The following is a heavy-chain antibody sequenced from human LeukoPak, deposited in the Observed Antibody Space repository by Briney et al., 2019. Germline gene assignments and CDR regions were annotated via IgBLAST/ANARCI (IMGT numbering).Heavy chain of an antibody. V-gene: IGHV4-4*07. CDR2: IYTSGST. CDR3: ARGTYCISTSCSYFDY. CDR1: GGSIGSFY. J-gene: IGHJ4*02. Sequence: SETLSLTCTVSGGSIGSFYWNWIRQPAGKGLEWIGRIYTSGSTIYNPSLKSRVTMSVDTSKNQFSLKLSSVTAADTAVYYCARGTYCISTSCSYFDYWGQGTLVTASS. D-gene: IGHD2-2*01.